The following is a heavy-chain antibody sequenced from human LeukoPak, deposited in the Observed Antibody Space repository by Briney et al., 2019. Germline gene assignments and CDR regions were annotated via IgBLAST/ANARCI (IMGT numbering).Heavy chain of an antibody. D-gene: IGHD3-22*01. Sequence: GASVKVSCKASGYTFTSYGISWVRQAPGQGLEWMGWISAYNGSTNYAQKLQGRVTMTTDTSTSTAYMELRSLRSDDTAVYYCARDSYYYDSSGYPDYWGQGTLVTVSS. V-gene: IGHV1-18*01. J-gene: IGHJ4*02. CDR3: ARDSYYYDSSGYPDY. CDR2: ISAYNGST. CDR1: GYTFTSYG.